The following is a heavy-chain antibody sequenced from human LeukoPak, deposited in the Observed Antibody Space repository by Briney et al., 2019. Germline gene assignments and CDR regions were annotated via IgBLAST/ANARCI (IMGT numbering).Heavy chain of an antibody. CDR1: GGSISSYY. D-gene: IGHD2-2*01. Sequence: SETLSLTCTVSGGSISSYYWSWIRQPPGKGLERIGYIYYSGSTNYNPSLKSRVTISVDTSKNQFSLKLSSVTAADTAVYYCARVPAAMGYYYYYYMDVWGKGTTVTVSS. CDR3: ARVPAAMGYYYYYYMDV. J-gene: IGHJ6*03. V-gene: IGHV4-59*08. CDR2: IYYSGST.